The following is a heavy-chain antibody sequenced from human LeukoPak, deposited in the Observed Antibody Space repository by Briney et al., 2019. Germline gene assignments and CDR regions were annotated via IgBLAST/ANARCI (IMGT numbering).Heavy chain of an antibody. D-gene: IGHD5-18*01. CDR1: GGSISSGSYY. CDR3: ARSSLAQLWSPYYFDY. J-gene: IGHJ4*02. V-gene: IGHV4-61*02. Sequence: PSETLSLTCTVSGGSISSGSYYWSWLRQPAGKGLEWIGRIYTSGSTNYNPSLKSRVTISVDTSKNQFSLKLSSVTAADTAVYYCARSSLAQLWSPYYFDYWGQGTLVTVSS. CDR2: IYTSGST.